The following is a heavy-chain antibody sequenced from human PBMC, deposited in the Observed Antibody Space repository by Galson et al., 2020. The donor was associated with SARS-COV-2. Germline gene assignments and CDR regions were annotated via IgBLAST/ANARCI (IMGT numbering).Heavy chain of an antibody. Sequence: GGSLRLSCAASGFPFSSYSMIWVRQAPGKGLEWVSFISSGSSYIYYADSVRGRFSMSRDNPKNSLYLQMNSLRVEDTAVYYCARLGGMATTPNTYYYYGMDVWGQGTTVTVSS. CDR3: ARLGGMATTPNTYYYYGMDV. J-gene: IGHJ6*02. V-gene: IGHV3-21*01. CDR2: ISSGSSYI. D-gene: IGHD3-16*01. CDR1: GFPFSSYS.